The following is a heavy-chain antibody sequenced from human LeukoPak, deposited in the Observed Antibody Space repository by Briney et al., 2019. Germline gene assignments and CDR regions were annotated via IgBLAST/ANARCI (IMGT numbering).Heavy chain of an antibody. Sequence: ASVKVSCKASGYTFTGYYMHWVRQAPGQGLEWMGWINPNSGGTNYAQKFQGRVTVTRDMSICTAYMELSRLRSDDTAVYYCAREYVVVTASIYGMDVWGQGTTVTVSS. CDR1: GYTFTGYY. J-gene: IGHJ6*02. CDR3: AREYVVVTASIYGMDV. CDR2: INPNSGGT. V-gene: IGHV1-2*02. D-gene: IGHD2-21*02.